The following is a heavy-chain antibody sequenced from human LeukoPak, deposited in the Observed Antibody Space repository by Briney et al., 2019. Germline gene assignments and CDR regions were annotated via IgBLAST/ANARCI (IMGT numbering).Heavy chain of an antibody. Sequence: GGSLRLSCAASGFTFSSYAMNWVRQAPGQGLEWVSGISGSGAGTNYADSVKGRFTISRDNAKNSLFLQMNSLRAEDTALYYCARFGYGGKVDYWGQGTLVTVSS. CDR3: ARFGYGGKVDY. CDR2: ISGSGAGT. CDR1: GFTFSSYA. V-gene: IGHV3-23*01. D-gene: IGHD4-23*01. J-gene: IGHJ4*02.